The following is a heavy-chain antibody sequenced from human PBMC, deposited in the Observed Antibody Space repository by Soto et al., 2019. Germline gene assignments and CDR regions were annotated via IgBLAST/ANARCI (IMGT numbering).Heavy chain of an antibody. CDR2: IYYSGST. CDR3: ARHRYSYGVYYFDY. V-gene: IGHV4-59*08. CDR1: GGSISNYY. J-gene: IGHJ4*02. Sequence: SETLSLTCTVSGGSISNYYWSWIRQPPGKGLEWIGYIYYSGSTNYNPSLTSRVTISVDTSKNQFSLKLRSVTAADTAVYYCARHRYSYGVYYFDYWGQGTLVTVSS. D-gene: IGHD5-18*01.